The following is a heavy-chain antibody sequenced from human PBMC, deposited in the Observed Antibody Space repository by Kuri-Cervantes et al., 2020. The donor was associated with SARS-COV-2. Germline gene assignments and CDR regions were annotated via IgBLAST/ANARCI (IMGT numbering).Heavy chain of an antibody. V-gene: IGHV3-33*08. J-gene: IGHJ4*02. CDR2: IWYDGSNK. CDR3: AREEYSSSWWGELGPFDY. Sequence: GESLKISCAASGFTFSSYGMHWVRQAPGKGLEWVAVIWYDGSNKCYADSVKGRFTISRDNSKNTLYLQMNSLRAEDTAVYYCAREEYSSSWWGELGPFDYWGQGTLVTVSS. D-gene: IGHD6-13*01. CDR1: GFTFSSYG.